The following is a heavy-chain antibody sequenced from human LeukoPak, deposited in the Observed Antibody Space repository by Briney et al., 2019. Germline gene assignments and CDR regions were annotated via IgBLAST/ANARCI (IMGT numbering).Heavy chain of an antibody. Sequence: SETLSLTCAVYGGSFSGYYWSWIRQPPGKGLEWIGEINHSGSTNYNPSLKSRVTISVDTSKNQFSLKLSSVTAADTAVHYCARVESSSWYFDYWGQGTLVTVSS. CDR1: GGSFSGYY. V-gene: IGHV4-34*01. CDR3: ARVESSSWYFDY. CDR2: INHSGST. J-gene: IGHJ4*02. D-gene: IGHD6-13*01.